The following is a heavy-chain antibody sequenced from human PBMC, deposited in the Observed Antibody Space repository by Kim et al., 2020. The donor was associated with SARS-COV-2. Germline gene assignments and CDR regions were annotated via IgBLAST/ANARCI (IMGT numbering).Heavy chain of an antibody. Sequence: GGSLRLSCAASGFTFSSYGMHWVRQAPGKGLEWVAVISYDGSNKYYADSVKGRFTISRDNSKNTLYLQMNSLRAEDTAVYYCARDGTSGSYWRNYYYGMDVWGQGTTVTVSS. CDR2: ISYDGSNK. CDR1: GFTFSSYG. CDR3: ARDGTSGSYWRNYYYGMDV. D-gene: IGHD1-26*01. V-gene: IGHV3-33*05. J-gene: IGHJ6*02.